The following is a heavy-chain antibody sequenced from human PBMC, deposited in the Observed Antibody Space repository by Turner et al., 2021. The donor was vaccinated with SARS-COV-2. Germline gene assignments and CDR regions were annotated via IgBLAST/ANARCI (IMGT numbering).Heavy chain of an antibody. J-gene: IGHJ4*02. CDR1: GYTFTSYD. Sequence: QVQLVQSGAEVKKPGASVKVSCKASGYTFTSYDINWVRQATGQGLEWMGWMNPNSGNTGYVQKVQGRVTMTRNTSISTAYMELSSLRSEDTAVYYCARTFTAMVRVDYWGQGTLVTVSS. V-gene: IGHV1-8*01. D-gene: IGHD5-18*01. CDR2: MNPNSGNT. CDR3: ARTFTAMVRVDY.